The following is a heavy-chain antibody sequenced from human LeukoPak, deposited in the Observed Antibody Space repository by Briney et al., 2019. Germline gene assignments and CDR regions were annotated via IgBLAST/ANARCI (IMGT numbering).Heavy chain of an antibody. V-gene: IGHV3-21*01. J-gene: IGHJ4*02. CDR2: ISSSSSYI. D-gene: IGHD2-2*01. Sequence: SGGSLRLSCAASGFTFTRSAMGWVRQAPGKGLEWVSSISSSSSYIYYADSVKGRFTISRDNAKNSLYLQMNSLRAEDTAVYYCARTFKGYCSSTSCYLGYSYWGQGTLVTVSS. CDR1: GFTFTRSA. CDR3: ARTFKGYCSSTSCYLGYSY.